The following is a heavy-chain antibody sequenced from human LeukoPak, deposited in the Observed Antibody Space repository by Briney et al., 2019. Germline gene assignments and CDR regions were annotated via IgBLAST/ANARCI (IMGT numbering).Heavy chain of an antibody. CDR2: IYPGDSDT. V-gene: IGHV5-51*01. CDR1: GYNFANYW. D-gene: IGHD6-13*01. CDR3: ARQDITAAGFDF. J-gene: IGHJ4*02. Sequence: PGESLKISCKCSGYNFANYWIAWVRQMPGKGLEWMGIIYPGDSDTRYSPSFQGQVTISADKSISIAYLRWSSLKASDTAMYYCARQDITAAGFDFWGQGTLVTVSS.